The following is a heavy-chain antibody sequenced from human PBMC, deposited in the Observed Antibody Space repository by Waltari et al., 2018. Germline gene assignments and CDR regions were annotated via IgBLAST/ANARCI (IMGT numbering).Heavy chain of an antibody. Sequence: EAQLEESGGGSVQSGGSLRLSCEASGFSFSSYAMSWVRQAPGKGMEWVSSISGDGDSTYDADSVRGRFTISRDNSKNTLSLEMNSLRADDTATYFCAKVPYNDFWTGYFFFDLWGQGTLVSVSS. V-gene: IGHV3-23*04. CDR2: ISGDGDST. D-gene: IGHD3-3*01. CDR3: AKVPYNDFWTGYFFFDL. CDR1: GFSFSSYA. J-gene: IGHJ4*02.